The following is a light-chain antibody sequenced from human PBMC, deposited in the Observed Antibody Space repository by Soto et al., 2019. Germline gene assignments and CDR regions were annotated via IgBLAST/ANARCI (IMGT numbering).Light chain of an antibody. CDR1: SSNIGAHFD. V-gene: IGLV1-40*01. Sequence: QSVLTQPPSVSGAPGQRVTISCTGSSSNIGAHFDVHCYQQLPGTAPKPLIYINTYRPSGVPDRFSGSKSGTSASLAITGLQAEDEADYNRQWDVVFGGGTKLTVL. CDR2: INT. CDR3: QWDVV. J-gene: IGLJ2*01.